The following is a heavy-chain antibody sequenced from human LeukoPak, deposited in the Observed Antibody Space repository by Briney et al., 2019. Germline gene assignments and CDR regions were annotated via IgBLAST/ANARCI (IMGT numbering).Heavy chain of an antibody. Sequence: ASVKVSCKASGYTFTAYNMHWVRQAPEQGFEWMGWNDPNSGGTNSAQKFQGRVTMTRDTSINTAYMELSTLRSDDTAVYYCAREVRGYAVNYYYGMDVWGQGTTVTVSS. CDR3: AREVRGYAVNYYYGMDV. V-gene: IGHV1-2*02. J-gene: IGHJ6*02. D-gene: IGHD5-12*01. CDR1: GYTFTAYN. CDR2: NDPNSGGT.